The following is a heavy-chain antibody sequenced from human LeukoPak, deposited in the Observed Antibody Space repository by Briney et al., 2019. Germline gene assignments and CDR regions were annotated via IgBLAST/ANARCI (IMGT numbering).Heavy chain of an antibody. D-gene: IGHD5-18*01. CDR1: GFTFSSYS. CDR2: ISSSGSAI. Sequence: HPGGSLRLSCAASGFTFSSYSMNWVRQAPGKGLEWVSYISSSGSAIYYADSVKGRFTISRDNAKNSLYLQMNSLRAEDTAVYYCARVSDTYLDYWGQGTLVTVSS. CDR3: ARVSDTYLDY. J-gene: IGHJ4*02. V-gene: IGHV3-48*04.